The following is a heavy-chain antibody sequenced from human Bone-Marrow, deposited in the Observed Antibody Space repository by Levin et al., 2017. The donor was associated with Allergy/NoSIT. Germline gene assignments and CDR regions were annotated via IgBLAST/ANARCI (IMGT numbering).Heavy chain of an antibody. CDR1: GYTFSDFY. D-gene: IGHD2-8*01. J-gene: IGHJ5*02. CDR2: INPKNGDT. CDR3: GRGVRSFGP. Sequence: GESLKISCKASGYTFSDFYIHWVRQAPGQGLEWMGRINPKNGDTVYAQKFQGSVTLTTDTSITTAYMELSSLRSDDTALYYCGRGVRSFGPWGQGTLVTVSS. V-gene: IGHV1-2*06.